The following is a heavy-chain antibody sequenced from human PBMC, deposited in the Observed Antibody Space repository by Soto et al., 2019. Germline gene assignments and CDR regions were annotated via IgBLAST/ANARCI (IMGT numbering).Heavy chain of an antibody. CDR2: IIPIFGTA. D-gene: IGHD3-22*01. CDR3: ATNGGVNYYDSSGYRDAFDI. CDR1: GGTFSSYA. Sequence: SVKVSCKASGGTFSSYAISWVRQAPGQGLEWMGGIIPIFGTANYAQKFQGRVTITADESTSTAYMELSSLRSEDTAVYYCATNGGVNYYDSSGYRDAFDIWGQGTMVSVSS. J-gene: IGHJ3*02. V-gene: IGHV1-69*13.